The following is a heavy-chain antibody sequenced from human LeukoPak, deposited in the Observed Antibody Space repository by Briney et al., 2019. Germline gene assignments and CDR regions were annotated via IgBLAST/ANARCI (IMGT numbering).Heavy chain of an antibody. CDR1: GYTFTGSY. Sequence: ASVKVSCKASGYTFTGSYIHWVRQAPGQGLEWMGWINPDSGVTKYAQNFQGRVAMTRDTSISTASMEMRSLKSDDTAVYYCARDFGSSSAWYEFDYWGQGTLVTVSS. D-gene: IGHD6-19*01. CDR2: INPDSGVT. J-gene: IGHJ4*02. V-gene: IGHV1-2*02. CDR3: ARDFGSSSAWYEFDY.